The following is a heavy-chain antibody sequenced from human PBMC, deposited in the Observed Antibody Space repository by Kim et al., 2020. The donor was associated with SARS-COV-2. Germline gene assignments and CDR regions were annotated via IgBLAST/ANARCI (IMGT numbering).Heavy chain of an antibody. Sequence: GGSLRLSCAASGFTFNNFAMHWVRQAPGKGLEWVAVISCEGSKKHYADSVNGRFTISRDSFKNTMSLQMSGLTAEDTAVYYCAKANVFLWFGKFHDDAFDLWGQGTMVTVSS. CDR2: ISCEGSKK. J-gene: IGHJ3*01. CDR1: GFTFNNFA. CDR3: AKANVFLWFGKFHDDAFDL. V-gene: IGHV3-30*18. D-gene: IGHD3-10*01.